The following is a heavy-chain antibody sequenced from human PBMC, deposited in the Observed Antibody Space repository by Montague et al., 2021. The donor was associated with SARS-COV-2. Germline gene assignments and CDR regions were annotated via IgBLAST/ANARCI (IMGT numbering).Heavy chain of an antibody. D-gene: IGHD2-2*02. CDR2: RNQSGRTT. CDR1: GGSLTSNY. V-gene: IGHV4-34*01. J-gene: IGHJ4*02. CDR3: ARVPLYFDGFDF. Sequence: SETLSLTCAVYGGSLTSNYWTWVRQAPGKGLGWIGERNQSGRTTYYNPSLLGRVTISVDMSRNQVFLTLNSVTVADTAVYYCARVPLYFDGFDFWGQGDLVTV.